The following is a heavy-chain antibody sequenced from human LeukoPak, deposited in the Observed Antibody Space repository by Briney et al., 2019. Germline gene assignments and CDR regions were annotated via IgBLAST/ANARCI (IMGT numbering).Heavy chain of an antibody. CDR3: ARDYGSGSYYNSGFHP. J-gene: IGHJ5*02. Sequence: SETLSLTCTVSGGSISSYYWSWIRQPPGKGLAWIGYIYYSGSTNYNPSLTSRVTISVDTSKNQFSLKLSSVTAADTAVYYCARDYGSGSYYNSGFHPWGQGTLVTVSS. CDR1: GGSISSYY. D-gene: IGHD3-10*01. CDR2: IYYSGST. V-gene: IGHV4-59*01.